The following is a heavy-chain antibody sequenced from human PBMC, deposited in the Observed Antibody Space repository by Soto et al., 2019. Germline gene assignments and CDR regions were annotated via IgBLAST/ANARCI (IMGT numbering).Heavy chain of an antibody. D-gene: IGHD3-22*01. CDR3: ARAYYDSSGYGTLDY. Sequence: PGGSLRLSCAASGFTFSSYGVHWVRQAPGKGLEWVAVIWYDGSNKYYADSVKGRFTISRDNSKNTLYLQMNSLRAEDTAVYYCARAYYDSSGYGTLDYWGQGTLVTVSS. J-gene: IGHJ4*02. CDR1: GFTFSSYG. CDR2: IWYDGSNK. V-gene: IGHV3-33*01.